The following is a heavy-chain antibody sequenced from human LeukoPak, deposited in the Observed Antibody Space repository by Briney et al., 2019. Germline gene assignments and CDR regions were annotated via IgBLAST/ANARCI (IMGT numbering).Heavy chain of an antibody. CDR2: INPSSGGT. D-gene: IGHD2-2*01. V-gene: IGHV1-2*02. Sequence: GASVKVSCKASGYTFTGYYMHWVRQAPGQGLEWMGWINPSSGGTNYAQKFQGRVTMTRDTSISTAYMELSRLRSDDTAVYYCARATPGYCSSTSCPPSHWGQGTLVTVSS. J-gene: IGHJ4*02. CDR1: GYTFTGYY. CDR3: ARATPGYCSSTSCPPSH.